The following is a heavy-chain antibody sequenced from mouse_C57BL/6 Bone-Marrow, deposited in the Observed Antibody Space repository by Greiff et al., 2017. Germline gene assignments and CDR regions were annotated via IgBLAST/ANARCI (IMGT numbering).Heavy chain of an antibody. CDR3: ARIGYGYDDFDV. V-gene: IGHV1-55*01. CDR1: GYTFTSYW. D-gene: IGHD2-2*01. Sequence: VQLQQPGAELVKPGASVKMSCKASGYTFTSYWITWVKQRPGQGLEWIGDIYPGSGSTNYNEKFKSKATLTVDTSSSTAYMQLSSLTSEDSAVYYCARIGYGYDDFDVWGTGTTVTVSS. J-gene: IGHJ1*03. CDR2: IYPGSGST.